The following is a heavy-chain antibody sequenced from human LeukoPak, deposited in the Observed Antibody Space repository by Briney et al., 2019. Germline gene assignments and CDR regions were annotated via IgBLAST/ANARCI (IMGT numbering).Heavy chain of an antibody. CDR2: ISGSGGST. Sequence: PGGSLRLSCAASGFTFSSYAMSWVRQAPGKGLEWVSAISGSGGSTYYADSVKGRFTISRDNSKNTLYLQMNSLRAEDTAVYYCAKDIVVVPAAIRHDAFDIWGQGTMVTVSS. D-gene: IGHD2-2*01. CDR1: GFTFSSYA. V-gene: IGHV3-23*01. J-gene: IGHJ3*02. CDR3: AKDIVVVPAAIRHDAFDI.